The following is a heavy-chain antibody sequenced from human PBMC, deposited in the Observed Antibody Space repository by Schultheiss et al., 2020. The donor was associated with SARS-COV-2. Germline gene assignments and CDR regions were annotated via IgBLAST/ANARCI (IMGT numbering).Heavy chain of an antibody. D-gene: IGHD3-3*01. J-gene: IGHJ4*02. Sequence: GGSLRLSCAASGFTFSDYYMSWIRQAPGKGLEWVSYISSSGSTIYYADSVKGRFTISRDNAKNSLYLQMNSLRAEDTAVYYCARVAWFNQWKFALWGQGTLVTVSS. CDR3: ARVAWFNQWKFAL. CDR2: ISSSGSTI. CDR1: GFTFSDYY. V-gene: IGHV3-11*04.